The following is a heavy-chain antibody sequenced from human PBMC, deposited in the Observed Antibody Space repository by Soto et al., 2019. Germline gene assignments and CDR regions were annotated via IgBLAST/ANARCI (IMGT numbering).Heavy chain of an antibody. CDR3: VKRGRNWGAFDF. V-gene: IGHV3-23*01. Sequence: VQLLESGGDLVQPGGSLRLSCVASGFILNNYAMSWVRQAPGKGLEWVSTIGDTDGDSDGVPWYEDSVKGRFTISRDSSANTLFLHMDNLRAEDSALYYCVKRGRNWGAFDFWGRGTTVVVSS. CDR1: GFILNNYA. CDR2: IGDTDGDSDGVP. D-gene: IGHD7-27*01. J-gene: IGHJ3*01.